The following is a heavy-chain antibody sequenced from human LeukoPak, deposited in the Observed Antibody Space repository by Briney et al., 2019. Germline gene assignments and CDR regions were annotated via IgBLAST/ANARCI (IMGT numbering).Heavy chain of an antibody. Sequence: HSGGTLRLSCAASGFTFSSYTIHWVRQAPGKGLQWVAVMSYDGNDKHYAACVKGRFTISRDDSKNTVYLQMNSLRAEDTAVYYCAREGHYDILTGYSPVEYYYYYMDVWGKGTTVTVSS. D-gene: IGHD3-9*01. CDR1: GFTFSSYT. V-gene: IGHV3-30*04. J-gene: IGHJ6*03. CDR2: MSYDGNDK. CDR3: AREGHYDILTGYSPVEYYYYYMDV.